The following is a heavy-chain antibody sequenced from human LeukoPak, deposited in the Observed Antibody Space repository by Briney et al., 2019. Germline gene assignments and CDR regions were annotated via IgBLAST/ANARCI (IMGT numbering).Heavy chain of an antibody. V-gene: IGHV1-18*01. D-gene: IGHD6-19*01. CDR2: ISAYNGNT. Sequence: ASVKVSCMASGYTFTSYGISWVRQAPGQGLEWMGWISAYNGNTNYAQKLQGRVTMTTDTSTSTAYMELRSLRSDDTAVYYCARDRSPWWVVAGTAGSDFDYWGQGTLVTVSS. J-gene: IGHJ4*02. CDR1: GYTFTSYG. CDR3: ARDRSPWWVVAGTAGSDFDY.